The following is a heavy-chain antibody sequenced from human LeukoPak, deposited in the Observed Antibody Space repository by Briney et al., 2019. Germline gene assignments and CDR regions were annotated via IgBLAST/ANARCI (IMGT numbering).Heavy chain of an antibody. CDR1: GFVFSSYW. CDR3: ARDRGGKDF. CDR2: IKDDESQK. Sequence: PGGSLRLSCTASGFVFSSYWMSWVRQAPGKGPEWVANIKDDESQKYYGDSVKGRFTISRDNAKKSLYLQMNSLRADDTAVYYCARDRGGKDFWGQGTLVVVSS. V-gene: IGHV3-7*03. D-gene: IGHD1-1*01. J-gene: IGHJ4*02.